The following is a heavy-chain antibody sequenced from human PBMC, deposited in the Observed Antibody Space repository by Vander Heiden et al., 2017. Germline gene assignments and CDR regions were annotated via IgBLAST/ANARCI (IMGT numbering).Heavy chain of an antibody. V-gene: IGHV3-9*02. CDR3: TKDLVPGGADV. CDR1: GFTPRHYA. J-gene: IGHJ6*02. CDR2: FDYNSGRV. Sequence: EVQVVESGGGLVQPGRSLRLPCAASGFTPRHYAIHWVRQSPGKGLEWVSGFDYNSGRVDYADSVKCRFTTSGDNAKKSLYLQMDSLRGEDTAVYYCTKDLVPGGADVWGQGTTVTVSS. D-gene: IGHD2-2*01.